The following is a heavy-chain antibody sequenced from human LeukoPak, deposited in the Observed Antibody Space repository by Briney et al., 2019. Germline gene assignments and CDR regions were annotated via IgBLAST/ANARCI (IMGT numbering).Heavy chain of an antibody. V-gene: IGHV3-21*01. CDR1: GSTFSSYS. CDR3: ARDDTATYYGMDV. D-gene: IGHD5-18*01. Sequence: GGSLRLSCAASGSTFSSYSMNWVRQAPGKGLEWVSSISSSSSYIYYADSVKGRFTISRDNAKNSLYLQMNSLRAEDTAVYYCARDDTATYYGMDVWGQGTTVTVSS. CDR2: ISSSSSYI. J-gene: IGHJ6*02.